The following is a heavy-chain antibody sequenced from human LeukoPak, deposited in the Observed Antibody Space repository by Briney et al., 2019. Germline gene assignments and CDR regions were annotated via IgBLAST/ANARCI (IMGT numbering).Heavy chain of an antibody. CDR3: ARDGWGIAAAGTGDY. CDR2: IYYSGST. V-gene: IGHV4-30-4*01. D-gene: IGHD6-13*01. Sequence: SQTLSLTCTVSGGSISSGDYYWSWIRQPPGKGLEWIGYIYYSGSTYYNPSLKSRVTISVDTSKNQFSLKLSSVTAADTAVYYCARDGWGIAAAGTGDYWGQGTLVTVSS. CDR1: GGSISSGDYY. J-gene: IGHJ4*02.